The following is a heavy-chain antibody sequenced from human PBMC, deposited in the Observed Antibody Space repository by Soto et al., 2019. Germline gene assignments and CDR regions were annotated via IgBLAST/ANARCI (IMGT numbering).Heavy chain of an antibody. V-gene: IGHV3-21*06. CDR1: AFTFSTYT. CDR3: ASEVGYYGSGTYYD. D-gene: IGHD3-10*01. CDR2: ISRSSHYI. J-gene: IGHJ4*02. Sequence: EVQLVESGGGPVKPGGSPRLSCAASAFTFSTYTMNWVRQTPGKGLEWVSSISRSSHYIYYADSVMGRFTISRDNAKNSLFLQMNSLRAEDTAVYYCASEVGYYGSGTYYDWGQGTLVTVSS.